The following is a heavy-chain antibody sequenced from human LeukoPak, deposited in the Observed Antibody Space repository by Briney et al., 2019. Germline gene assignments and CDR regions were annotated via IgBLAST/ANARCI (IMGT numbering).Heavy chain of an antibody. V-gene: IGHV1-69*04. Sequence: SVKVSCKASGGTFSSYAISWVRQAPGQELEWMGRIIPIFGIANYAQKFQGRVTITADKSTSTAYMELSSLRSEDTAVYYCARDGSGYGAFDIWGQGTMVTVSS. CDR1: GGTFSSYA. D-gene: IGHD3-3*01. J-gene: IGHJ3*02. CDR2: IIPIFGIA. CDR3: ARDGSGYGAFDI.